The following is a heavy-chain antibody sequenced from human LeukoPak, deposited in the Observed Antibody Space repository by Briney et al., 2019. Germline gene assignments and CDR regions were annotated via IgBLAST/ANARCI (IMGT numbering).Heavy chain of an antibody. Sequence: GGSLRLSCAAAGLIFSNNWMHWVRQAPGEGLVWVSHINKDGSTTNYADSVKGRFTISRDNARNTLYLQMNSLRVEDTAVYYCVSSLGGNDNWGQGTQVTVSS. J-gene: IGHJ4*02. CDR3: VSSLGGNDN. CDR2: INKDGSTT. CDR1: GLIFSNNW. V-gene: IGHV3-74*01.